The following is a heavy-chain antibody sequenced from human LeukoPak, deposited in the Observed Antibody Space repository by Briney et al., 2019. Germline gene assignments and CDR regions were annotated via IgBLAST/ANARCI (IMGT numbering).Heavy chain of an antibody. CDR1: GSTFDDYA. J-gene: IGHJ6*02. Sequence: GRSLRLSCAASGSTFDDYAMHWVRQAPGKGLEWVSGISWNSGNIGYADSVKGRFTISRDNSKNTLYLQMNSLRAEDTAVYYCAKRIFGDNYYYYYGMDVWGQGTTVTVSS. D-gene: IGHD3-3*01. CDR2: ISWNSGNI. V-gene: IGHV3-9*01. CDR3: AKRIFGDNYYYYYGMDV.